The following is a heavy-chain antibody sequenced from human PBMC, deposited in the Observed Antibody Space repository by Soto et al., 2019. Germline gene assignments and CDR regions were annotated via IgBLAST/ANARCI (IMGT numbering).Heavy chain of an antibody. CDR3: ARAGYCSGGSCYSLYYFDY. V-gene: IGHV4-31*03. J-gene: IGHJ4*02. CDR1: GGSISSGGYY. Sequence: QVQLQESGPGLVKPSQTLSLTCTVSGGSISSGGYYWSWIRQHPGKGLEWIGYIYYSGSTYYNPSRKIRVTISVDTSKNQFSLKLSSVTAADTAVYYCARAGYCSGGSCYSLYYFDYWGQGTLVTVSS. D-gene: IGHD2-15*01. CDR2: IYYSGST.